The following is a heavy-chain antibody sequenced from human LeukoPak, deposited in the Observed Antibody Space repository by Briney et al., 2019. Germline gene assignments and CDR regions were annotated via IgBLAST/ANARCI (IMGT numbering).Heavy chain of an antibody. CDR3: AREGSGGAFDI. CDR1: GFTFSDYA. D-gene: IGHD2-15*01. V-gene: IGHV3-30*04. Sequence: PGGSLRLSCAASGFTFSDYAMHWVRQAPGKGLEWVALISYDGSNKYYADSVKGRFTISRDNSKNTLYLQMNSLRPEDTAVYYCAREGSGGAFDIWGQGTMVTVSS. J-gene: IGHJ3*02. CDR2: ISYDGSNK.